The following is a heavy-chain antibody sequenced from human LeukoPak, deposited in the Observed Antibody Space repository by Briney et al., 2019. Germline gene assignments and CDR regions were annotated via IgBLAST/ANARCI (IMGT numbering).Heavy chain of an antibody. CDR3: VRYSSSPRGAPFDY. CDR2: IIPIFGTA. D-gene: IGHD6-6*01. CDR1: GGTFSSYA. J-gene: IGHJ4*02. V-gene: IGHV1-69*05. Sequence: SVKVSCKASGGTFSSYAMSWVRQAPGQGLEWMGGIIPIFGTANYAQEFQGRDTITTDESTSTAYMELSSLRSEDTAVYYCVRYSSSPRGAPFDYWGQGTLVTVSS.